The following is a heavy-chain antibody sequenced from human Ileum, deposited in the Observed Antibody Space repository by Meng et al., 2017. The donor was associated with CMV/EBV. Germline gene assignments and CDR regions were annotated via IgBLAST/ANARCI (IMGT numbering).Heavy chain of an antibody. V-gene: IGHV4-34*01. CDR3: ARATRNYDSSGYVY. CDR1: GAAISEYY. CDR2: INHSGST. D-gene: IGHD3-22*01. Sequence: AVYGAAISEYYWNWNSQPSGKVLEWIGEINHSGSTNYKPSLKSRVTISLDTSKNQFSLKLRSVTAADTAFYYCARATRNYDSSGYVYWGQGTLVTVSS. J-gene: IGHJ4*02.